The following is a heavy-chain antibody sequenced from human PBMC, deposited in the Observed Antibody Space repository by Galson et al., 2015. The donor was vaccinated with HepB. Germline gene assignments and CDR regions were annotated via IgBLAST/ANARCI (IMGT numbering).Heavy chain of an antibody. CDR2: ISAYNGNT. CDR1: GYTFTSYG. Sequence: SVKVSCKASGYTFTSYGISWVRQAPGQGLEWMGWISAYNGNTNYAQKLQGRVTMTTDTSTSTAYMELRNLRSDDTAVYYCAREGGLYYYDSSGYDAFDIWGQGTMVTVSS. D-gene: IGHD3-22*01. V-gene: IGHV1-18*01. J-gene: IGHJ3*02. CDR3: AREGGLYYYDSSGYDAFDI.